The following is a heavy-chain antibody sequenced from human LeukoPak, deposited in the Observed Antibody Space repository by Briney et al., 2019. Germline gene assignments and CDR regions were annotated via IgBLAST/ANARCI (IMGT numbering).Heavy chain of an antibody. Sequence: GGPLRLSCAASGFTFSSYGMHWVRQAPGKGLEWVAVISYDGSNKYYADSVKGRFTISRDNSKNTLYLQMNSLRAEDTAVYYCATTPIAVAGFGFFDYWGQGTLVTVSS. V-gene: IGHV3-30*03. CDR2: ISYDGSNK. D-gene: IGHD6-19*01. J-gene: IGHJ4*02. CDR1: GFTFSSYG. CDR3: ATTPIAVAGFGFFDY.